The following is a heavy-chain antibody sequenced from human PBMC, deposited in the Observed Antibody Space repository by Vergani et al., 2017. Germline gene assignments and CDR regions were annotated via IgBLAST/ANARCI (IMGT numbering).Heavy chain of an antibody. D-gene: IGHD3-10*01. J-gene: IGHJ5*02. CDR2: MFHSGST. Sequence: QVRLQEPAPGLVKPSETLFLLCSVSGGSMSGYYWIWIRQPPGMQLEWIGYMFHSGSTNYNPSLETRVTISGDTSKNQFSLKLNSVTAADTAVSYCGRVADFYGLGSRLLDLWGQGILVTVSS. CDR1: GGSMSGYY. CDR3: GRVADFYGLGSRLLDL. V-gene: IGHV4-59*01.